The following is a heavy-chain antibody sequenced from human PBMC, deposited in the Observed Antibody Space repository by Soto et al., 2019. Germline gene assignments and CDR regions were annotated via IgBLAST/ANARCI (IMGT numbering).Heavy chain of an antibody. J-gene: IGHJ5*02. CDR2: ISWNSGSI. D-gene: IGHD6-6*01. Sequence: GGSLRLSCAASGFTFDDDAMHWVRQAPGKGLEWVSGISWNSGSIGYADSVQGRFTISRDNAKNSLYLQMNSLRAEDTAFYYCAKGWDSSSSAWFDPWGQGTLVTLSS. CDR3: AKGWDSSSSAWFDP. CDR1: GFTFDDDA. V-gene: IGHV3-9*01.